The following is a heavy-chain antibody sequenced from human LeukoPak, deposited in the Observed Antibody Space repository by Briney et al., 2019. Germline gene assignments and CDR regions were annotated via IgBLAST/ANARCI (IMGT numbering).Heavy chain of an antibody. CDR3: ARVEGSSWYSAFDM. V-gene: IGHV3-7*01. D-gene: IGHD6-13*01. CDR2: IKQEGSEK. J-gene: IGHJ3*02. CDR1: GFTFSSYW. Sequence: GGSLRLSCGASGFTFSSYWMSWVRRARGRGLEWVANIKQEGSEKYYGDSVKGRFTISRDNAKNSLYLHMNSLRAEDTAVYYSARVEGSSWYSAFDMWGQGPMVTVSS.